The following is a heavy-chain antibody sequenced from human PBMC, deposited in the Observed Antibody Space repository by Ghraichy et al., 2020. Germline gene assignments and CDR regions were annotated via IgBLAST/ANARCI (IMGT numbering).Heavy chain of an antibody. D-gene: IGHD2-2*01. CDR3: ARMRGYCSSTSCYFFNYYYYMDV. J-gene: IGHJ6*03. CDR1: GFSLSTSGMC. Sequence: SGPTLVKPTQTLTLTCTFSGFSLSTSGMCVSWIRQPPGKALEWLARIDWDDDKYYSTSLKTRLTISKDTSKNQVVLTMTNMDPVDTATYYCARMRGYCSSTSCYFFNYYYYMDVWGKGTTVTVSS. V-gene: IGHV2-70*11. CDR2: IDWDDDK.